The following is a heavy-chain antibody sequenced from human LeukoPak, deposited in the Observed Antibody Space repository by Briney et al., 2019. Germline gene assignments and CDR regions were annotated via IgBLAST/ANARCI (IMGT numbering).Heavy chain of an antibody. CDR3: ARRGYSSGRADALDI. CDR1: GFPFTTSA. CDR2: ISSDGITK. D-gene: IGHD3-22*01. J-gene: IGHJ3*02. V-gene: IGHV3-30-3*01. Sequence: GGSLRLSCAASGFPFTTSAMHWVRQAPGKGLEWVAVISSDGITKFYAESVRGRFTISRDNSKDTVDLPVSALRDEDTAAYYCARRGYSSGRADALDIWGQGTLVSVSS.